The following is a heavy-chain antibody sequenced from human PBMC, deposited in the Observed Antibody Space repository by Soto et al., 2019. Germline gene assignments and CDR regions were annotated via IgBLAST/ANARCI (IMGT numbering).Heavy chain of an antibody. CDR2: IWYDGSNK. V-gene: IGHV3-33*01. Sequence: QVQLVESGGGVVQPGRSLRLSCAASGFTFSSYGMHWVRQAPGKGLEWVAVIWYDGSNKYYADSVKGRFTISRDNSKNPLYVQMNSLRAEDTAVYYCAREKEDIVVVVAATGYMDVWGKGTTVTVSS. CDR1: GFTFSSYG. CDR3: AREKEDIVVVVAATGYMDV. D-gene: IGHD2-15*01. J-gene: IGHJ6*03.